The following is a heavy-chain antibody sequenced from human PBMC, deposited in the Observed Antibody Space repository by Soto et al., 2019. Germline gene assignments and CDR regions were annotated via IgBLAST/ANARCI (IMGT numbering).Heavy chain of an antibody. D-gene: IGHD6-13*01. Sequence: SETLSLTCTVYGGSISSGGYYWSWIRQHPGKGLEWIGYIYYSGSTYYNPSLKSRVTISVDTSKNQFSLKLSSVTAADTAVYYCARARIAAADSYYFDYWGQGTLVTVSS. CDR1: GGSISSGGYY. CDR2: IYYSGST. J-gene: IGHJ4*02. V-gene: IGHV4-31*03. CDR3: ARARIAAADSYYFDY.